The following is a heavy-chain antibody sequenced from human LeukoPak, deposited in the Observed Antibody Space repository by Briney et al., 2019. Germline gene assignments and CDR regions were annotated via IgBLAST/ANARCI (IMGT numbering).Heavy chain of an antibody. CDR2: INWNGGST. Sequence: GGSLRLSCAASGFTFDDYGMSWVRQAPGKGLESVSGINWNGGSTGYADSVKGRFTISRDNAKNSLYLQMNSLRAEDTAFYYCATAQGYYDSSGYYRTYWGQGTLVTVYS. D-gene: IGHD3-22*01. CDR3: ATAQGYYDSSGYYRTY. V-gene: IGHV3-20*04. J-gene: IGHJ4*02. CDR1: GFTFDDYG.